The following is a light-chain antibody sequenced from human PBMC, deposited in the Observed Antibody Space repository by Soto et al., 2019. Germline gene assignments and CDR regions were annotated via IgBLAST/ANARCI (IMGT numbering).Light chain of an antibody. V-gene: IGLV1-44*01. CDR3: GTWDASLSGYV. Sequence: QSVLPQPPSASGTPGQRVTISCSGGSSNIGTNPVAWYQQLPGTAPKLLINGDKHRPSGVPERFSGSRSGTSASLAISGLQSEDEADYFCGTWDASLSGYVFGTGTKVTVL. CDR1: SSNIGTNP. J-gene: IGLJ1*01. CDR2: GDK.